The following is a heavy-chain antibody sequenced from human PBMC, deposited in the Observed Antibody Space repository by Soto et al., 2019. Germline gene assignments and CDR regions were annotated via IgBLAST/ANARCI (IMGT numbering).Heavy chain of an antibody. CDR3: ARRTVTASYWYFDL. Sequence: QVQLVQSGAEVKKPGASVKVSCKASGYTFTGYYMHWVRQAPGQGLEWMGWMNANSGGTNYAQKFQGRVTMTRDPSISTAYMELRRLRSDDTAVYYCARRTVTASYWYFDLWGRGTLVTVSS. J-gene: IGHJ2*01. CDR1: GYTFTGYY. V-gene: IGHV1-2*02. CDR2: MNANSGGT. D-gene: IGHD4-17*01.